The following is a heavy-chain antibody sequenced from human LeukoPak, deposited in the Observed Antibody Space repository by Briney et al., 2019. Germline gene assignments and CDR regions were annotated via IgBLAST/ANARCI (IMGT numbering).Heavy chain of an antibody. V-gene: IGHV4-34*01. J-gene: IGHJ4*02. Sequence: PSETLSLTCAVYGGSFSGYYWSWIRQPPGKGLEWMGEINHSGSTNYNPSLKSLVTISVDTSRNQFSLKLSSVTAADTAVYYCARGPNYDFWSGYTDWGQGTLVTVSS. CDR1: GGSFSGYY. CDR3: ARGPNYDFWSGYTD. CDR2: INHSGST. D-gene: IGHD3-3*01.